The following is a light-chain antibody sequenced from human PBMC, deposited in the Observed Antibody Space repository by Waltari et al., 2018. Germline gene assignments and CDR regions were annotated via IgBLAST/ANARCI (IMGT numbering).Light chain of an antibody. Sequence: QSALTQPASVSGSPGQSITISCTGTSSDIGNYNFVSWFQQHPGKAPKLIIYDVSNRPSGVSNRFSGSWSCNTASLTISGLQAEDEADYYCNSYTTGSTLTVIFGGGTKLTVL. J-gene: IGLJ2*01. V-gene: IGLV2-14*03. CDR2: DVS. CDR1: SSDIGNYNF. CDR3: NSYTTGSTLTVI.